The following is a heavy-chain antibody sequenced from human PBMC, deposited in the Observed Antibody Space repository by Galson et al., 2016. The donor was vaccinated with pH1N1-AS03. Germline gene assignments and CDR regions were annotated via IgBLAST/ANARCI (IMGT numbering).Heavy chain of an antibody. Sequence: QSGAEVKKPGASVKVSCKASGYTFTNYGISWVRQAPGQGLEWMGWISAYNGNTNYAQKLQGRVTLTTDTSTSTAYMDLRSLRSADTAVYYGARGWHDYGGDSFLGWDHWGQGSLVTVSS. D-gene: IGHD4-23*01. V-gene: IGHV1-18*01. J-gene: IGHJ4*02. CDR3: ARGWHDYGGDSFLGWDH. CDR2: ISAYNGNT. CDR1: GYTFTNYG.